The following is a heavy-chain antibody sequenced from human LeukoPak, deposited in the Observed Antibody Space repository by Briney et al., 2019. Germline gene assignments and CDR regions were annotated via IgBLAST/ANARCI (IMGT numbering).Heavy chain of an antibody. Sequence: GGSLRLSCAASGFTFSRYSVNWVRQAPGKGLEWVSCITGGSDYIFYADSVRGRFTISRDNAKNSLYLQMNSLRAEDTGVYYCAKFKGHYGDSEYYFDYWGQGTLVTVSS. CDR2: ITGGSDYI. D-gene: IGHD3-10*01. CDR3: AKFKGHYGDSEYYFDY. J-gene: IGHJ4*02. V-gene: IGHV3-21*01. CDR1: GFTFSRYS.